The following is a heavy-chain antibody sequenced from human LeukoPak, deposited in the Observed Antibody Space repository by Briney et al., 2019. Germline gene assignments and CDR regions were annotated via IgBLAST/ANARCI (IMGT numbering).Heavy chain of an antibody. J-gene: IGHJ5*02. CDR1: GGTFSSYA. D-gene: IGHD3-10*02. CDR3: ARGLRSGSHSRGFDP. V-gene: IGHV1-69*13. Sequence: SVKVSCKASGGTFSSYAISWVRQAPGQGLEWRGGIIPIFGTANYAQKFQGRVTITADESTSTAYMELSSLRSEDTAVYYCARGLRSGSHSRGFDPWGQGTLVTVSS. CDR2: IIPIFGTA.